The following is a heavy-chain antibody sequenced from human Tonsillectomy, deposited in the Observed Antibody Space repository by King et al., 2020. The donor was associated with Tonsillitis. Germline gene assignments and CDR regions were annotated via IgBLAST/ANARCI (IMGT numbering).Heavy chain of an antibody. CDR2: ISFDGSNI. J-gene: IGHJ3*02. Sequence: VQLVESGGGVVQPGRSLRLSCAVSGFTFGGFSMYWVRQAPGKGLEWVSFISFDGSNIDYADSVKGRFTISRDSSNNTLYLQMESLRAEDTAGYYCAKGLYYYGSGTYYRRRDAFDIWGQGTMVTVSS. CDR3: AKGLYYYGSGTYYRRRDAFDI. V-gene: IGHV3-30*18. CDR1: GFTFGGFS. D-gene: IGHD3-10*01.